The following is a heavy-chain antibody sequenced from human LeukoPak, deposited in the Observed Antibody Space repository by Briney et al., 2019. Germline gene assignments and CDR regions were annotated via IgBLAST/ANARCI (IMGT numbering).Heavy chain of an antibody. Sequence: GGSLRLSCAASGFTFSIYAMSWVRQAPGKGLEWVSSISGTSGNTYYADSVKGRFTISRDNAKNSLYLQMNSLRAEDTAVYYCARDWSSFLGELSLGYFDYWGQGTLVTVSS. J-gene: IGHJ4*02. CDR2: ISGTSGNT. D-gene: IGHD3-16*02. V-gene: IGHV3-23*01. CDR3: ARDWSSFLGELSLGYFDY. CDR1: GFTFSIYA.